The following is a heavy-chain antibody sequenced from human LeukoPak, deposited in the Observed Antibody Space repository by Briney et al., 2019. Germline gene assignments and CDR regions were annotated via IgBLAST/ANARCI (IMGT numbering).Heavy chain of an antibody. CDR2: IYTRGST. J-gene: IGHJ3*02. D-gene: IGHD2-15*01. CDR1: GGSLNNYY. V-gene: IGHV4-4*07. Sequence: SETLSLTCTVSGGSLNNYYWSSIRQPAGKGLEWIGRIYTRGSTNYNPSLKSRVTMSVDTSKNQFSLKLSSVTAADTAVYYCARGRYCSADICSGGDAFDIWGQGTMVSVSS. CDR3: ARGRYCSADICSGGDAFDI.